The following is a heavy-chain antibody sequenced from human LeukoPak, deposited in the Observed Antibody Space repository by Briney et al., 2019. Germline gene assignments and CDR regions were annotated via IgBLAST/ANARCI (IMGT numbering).Heavy chain of an antibody. J-gene: IGHJ4*02. Sequence: ASVKVSCKASGYXITGYYIHWVRQAPGQGLEWMGWINPNSGDTNYAQKFQGRVTMTRDTSINTAFMELSRLRSDDTAVYYCARDRHWNQGNFDYWGQGTLVTVSS. CDR3: ARDRHWNQGNFDY. D-gene: IGHD1-1*01. CDR1: GYXITGYY. CDR2: INPNSGDT. V-gene: IGHV1-2*02.